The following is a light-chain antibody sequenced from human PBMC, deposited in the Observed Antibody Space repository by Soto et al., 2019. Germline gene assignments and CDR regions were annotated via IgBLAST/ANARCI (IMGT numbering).Light chain of an antibody. CDR2: DAS. J-gene: IGKJ5*01. CDR3: QQYGSSAPIT. CDR1: QSVSTSY. V-gene: IGKV3-20*01. Sequence: EIVWTQFPGTLSLSPGASATLSCRASQSVSTSYLAWYQQKPGQPPRLLIYDASSRATGIPDRFSGSGSETDFTLTISSLEPEDFALYYCQQYGSSAPITFGQGTRLEIK.